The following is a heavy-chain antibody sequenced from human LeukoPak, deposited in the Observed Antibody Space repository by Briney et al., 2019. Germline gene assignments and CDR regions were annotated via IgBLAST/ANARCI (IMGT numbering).Heavy chain of an antibody. D-gene: IGHD2-15*01. CDR1: GFTFSSYA. V-gene: IGHV3-23*01. Sequence: HPGGSLRLSCAASGFTFSSYAMSWVRQAPGKGLEWVSAISGSGGSTYYADSVKGRFTISRDNSKNTLYLQMNSLRAEDTAVYYCAKGVTLLRPRVPIVVVVAGAFDIWGQGTMVTVSS. CDR3: AKGVTLLRPRVPIVVVVAGAFDI. J-gene: IGHJ3*02. CDR2: ISGSGGST.